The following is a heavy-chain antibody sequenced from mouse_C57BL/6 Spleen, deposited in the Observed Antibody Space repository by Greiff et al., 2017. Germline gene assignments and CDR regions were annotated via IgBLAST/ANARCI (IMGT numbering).Heavy chain of an antibody. D-gene: IGHD2-10*01. J-gene: IGHJ1*03. Sequence: VQWVESGAELVKPGASVKISCKASGYAFSSYWMNWVKQRPGKGLEWIGQIYPGDGDTNYNGKFKGKATLTADKSSSTAYMQLSSLTSEDSAVYFCARPSYGNYGYFDVWGTGTTVTVSS. CDR1: GYAFSSYW. CDR2: IYPGDGDT. V-gene: IGHV1-80*01. CDR3: ARPSYGNYGYFDV.